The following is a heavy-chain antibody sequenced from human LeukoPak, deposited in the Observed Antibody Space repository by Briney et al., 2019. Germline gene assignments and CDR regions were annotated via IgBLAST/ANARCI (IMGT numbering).Heavy chain of an antibody. V-gene: IGHV3-21*01. J-gene: IGHJ4*02. CDR1: GFTFSNYS. D-gene: IGHD6-13*01. CDR3: ARDEAALGGYYFDY. Sequence: GGSLRLSCAASGFTFSNYSMNWVRQAPGKGLEWVSSISSSSSYIYYTYSVKGRFTISRDNAKNSLYLQMNSLRAEDTAVYYCARDEAALGGYYFDYWGQGTLVTVSS. CDR2: ISSSSSYI.